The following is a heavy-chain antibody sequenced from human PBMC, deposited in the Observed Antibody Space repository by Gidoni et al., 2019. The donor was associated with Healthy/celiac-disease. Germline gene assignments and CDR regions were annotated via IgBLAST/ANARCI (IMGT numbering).Heavy chain of an antibody. CDR2: INPNSGGT. D-gene: IGHD2-15*01. CDR1: GYTFTGYY. CDR3: ARTPIRNLYCSGGSCYYYGMDV. V-gene: IGHV1-2*04. Sequence: QVQLVQSGAEVKKPGASVKVSCKASGYTFTGYYMHWVRQAPGQGLEWMGWINPNSGGTNYAQKFQGWVTMTRDTSISTAYMELSRLRSDDTAVYYCARTPIRNLYCSGGSCYYYGMDVWGQGTTVTVSS. J-gene: IGHJ6*02.